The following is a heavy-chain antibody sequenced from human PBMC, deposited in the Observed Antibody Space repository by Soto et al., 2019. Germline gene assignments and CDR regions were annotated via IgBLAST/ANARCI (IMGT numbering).Heavy chain of an antibody. CDR1: GFSLSSSGMS. CDR2: VYWNDDK. V-gene: IGHV2-5*01. D-gene: IGHD3-22*01. CDR3: AHMYYYDGSGYYPSSDY. J-gene: IGHJ4*02. Sequence: SGPTLVNPTQTLTLTCTFSGFSLSSSGMSVGWFRQAPGKAPEWLSLVYWNDDKRYSPSLKSRLTISKDTSTNQVVLTMTNMDSVDTGTYYCAHMYYYDGSGYYPSSDYWGQGTLVTVSS.